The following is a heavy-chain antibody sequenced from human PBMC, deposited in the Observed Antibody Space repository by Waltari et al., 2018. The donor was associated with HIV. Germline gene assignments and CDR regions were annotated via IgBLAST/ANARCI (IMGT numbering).Heavy chain of an antibody. V-gene: IGHV4-39*01. Sequence: QLQLQESGPGLVKPSETLSLTCTVSGGSISSSSYYWGWIRQPPGKGLEWLGSIYYSGSTYYNPSLKSRVTISVDTSKNQFSLKLSSVTAADTAVYYCARHINPGRYAFDIWGQGTMVTVSS. CDR2: IYYSGST. CDR3: ARHINPGRYAFDI. J-gene: IGHJ3*02. CDR1: GGSISSSSYY.